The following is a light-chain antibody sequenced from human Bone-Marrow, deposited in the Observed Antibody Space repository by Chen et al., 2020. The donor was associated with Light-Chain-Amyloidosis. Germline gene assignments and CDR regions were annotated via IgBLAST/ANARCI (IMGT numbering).Light chain of an antibody. CDR3: AAWAGSLGGYV. CDR2: TDN. Sequence: QSVLTQPPSASGTPGQRVTISCSGASSNIGINYVYVYQHLPGAAANLLLHTDNQRPSGGPARFSASRSGTSAFLAISGLRSEDEADYYCAAWAGSLGGYVFRTGTKVIVL. J-gene: IGLJ1*01. CDR1: SSNIGINY. V-gene: IGLV1-47*01.